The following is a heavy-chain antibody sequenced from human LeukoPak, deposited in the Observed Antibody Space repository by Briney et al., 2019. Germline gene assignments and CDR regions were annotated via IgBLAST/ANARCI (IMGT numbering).Heavy chain of an antibody. D-gene: IGHD3-22*01. Sequence: GGSLRLSCVASGFTFSHYSMNWVRQAPGKGLEWVSSIRFTGSYIYYADSVKGRFTISRDDAKNLLSLQMISLRAEDTAVYYCAKDKYYYDSSGYHAVLFDYWGQGTLVTVSS. V-gene: IGHV3-21*04. CDR1: GFTFSHYS. J-gene: IGHJ4*02. CDR2: IRFTGSYI. CDR3: AKDKYYYDSSGYHAVLFDY.